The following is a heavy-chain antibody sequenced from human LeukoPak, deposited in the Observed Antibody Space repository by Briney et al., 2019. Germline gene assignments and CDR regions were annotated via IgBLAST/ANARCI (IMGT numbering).Heavy chain of an antibody. D-gene: IGHD6-19*01. CDR1: GGSISSYY. V-gene: IGHV4-59*01. Sequence: PSETLSLTCTVSGGSISSYYWSWIRQPPGKGLEWIGYIYYSGITNYNPSLKSRVTISVDTSKNQFSLKLSSVTAADTAVYYCARGSGSDWAEYYFDYWGQGTLVTVSS. CDR3: ARGSGSDWAEYYFDY. CDR2: IYYSGIT. J-gene: IGHJ4*02.